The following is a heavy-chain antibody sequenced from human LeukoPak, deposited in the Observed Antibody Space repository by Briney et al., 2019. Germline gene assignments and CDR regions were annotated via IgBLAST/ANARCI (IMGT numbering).Heavy chain of an antibody. CDR3: ARDLTYCGGDCYPDYYFDY. J-gene: IGHJ4*02. CDR1: GFTFSSYG. D-gene: IGHD2-21*02. Sequence: GGSLRLSCAASGFTFSSYGMNWVRQAPGKGLEWVSAISGSSGNTYYAESVKGRFTISRDNSKNTLYLQMNSLRAEDTAVYYCARDLTYCGGDCYPDYYFDYWGQGTLVTVSS. CDR2: ISGSSGNT. V-gene: IGHV3-23*01.